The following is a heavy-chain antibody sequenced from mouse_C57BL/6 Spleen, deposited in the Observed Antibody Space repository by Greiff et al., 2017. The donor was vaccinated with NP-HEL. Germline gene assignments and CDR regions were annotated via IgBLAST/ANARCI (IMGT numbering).Heavy chain of an antibody. J-gene: IGHJ1*03. CDR2: IDPEDGET. CDR3: ARSHYGSRYFDV. Sequence: VQLQQSGAELVKPGASVKLSCTASGFNIKDYYMHWVKQRPEQGLEWIGRIDPEDGETKYAPKFKGKATITADTSSNTAYLQLSSLTSEDTAVYYCARSHYGSRYFDVWGTGTTVTVSS. D-gene: IGHD1-1*01. V-gene: IGHV14-2*01. CDR1: GFNIKDYY.